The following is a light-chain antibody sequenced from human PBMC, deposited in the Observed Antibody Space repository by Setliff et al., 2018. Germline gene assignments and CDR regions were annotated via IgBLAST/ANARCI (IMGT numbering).Light chain of an antibody. V-gene: IGLV2-14*01. J-gene: IGLJ1*01. Sequence: QSVLTQPASVSGSPGQSITISCSGTIGDVGAYDFVSWYQHHPGKAPKLVIYEVTNRPSGISNRFSGSKSGNSASLIISGLQAEDEADYYCSAYTSGYTRVFGTGTKGTVL. CDR1: IGDVGAYDF. CDR3: SAYTSGYTRV. CDR2: EVT.